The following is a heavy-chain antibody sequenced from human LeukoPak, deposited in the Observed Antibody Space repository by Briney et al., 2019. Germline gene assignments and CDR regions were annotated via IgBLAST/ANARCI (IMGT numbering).Heavy chain of an antibody. V-gene: IGHV4-59*11. D-gene: IGHD3-10*01. J-gene: IGHJ3*02. CDR1: GGSISSHY. CDR2: IYYSGST. CDR3: AGDRHYYGSGRTTLGAFDI. Sequence: PSETLSLTCTVSGGSISSHYWSWIRQPPGKGLEWIGYIYYSGSTNYNPSLKSRVTISVDTSKNQFSLKLSSVTAADTAVYYCAGDRHYYGSGRTTLGAFDIWGQGTMVTVSS.